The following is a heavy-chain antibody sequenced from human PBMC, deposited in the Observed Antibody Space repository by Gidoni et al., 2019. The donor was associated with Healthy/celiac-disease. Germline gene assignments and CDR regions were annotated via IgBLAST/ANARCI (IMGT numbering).Heavy chain of an antibody. CDR1: GFTFISYR. D-gene: IGHD6-19*01. Sequence: EVQLVESGGGLVKPGGSLRLPCAASGFTFISYRLNWVRQAPGKGLEWVSYISSSSSYIYYADPVKGRFTISRENAKKALYLKMNSLRAEDTVVDDCARDKEWGIAVAGTVGAFDIWGQGTMVTVSS. CDR3: ARDKEWGIAVAGTVGAFDI. CDR2: ISSSSSYI. V-gene: IGHV3-21*05. J-gene: IGHJ3*02.